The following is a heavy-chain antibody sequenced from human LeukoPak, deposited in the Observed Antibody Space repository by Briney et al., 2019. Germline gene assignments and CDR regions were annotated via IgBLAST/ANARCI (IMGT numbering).Heavy chain of an antibody. V-gene: IGHV4-4*02. CDR2: IYHSGST. CDR1: GGSISSSNW. J-gene: IGHJ5*02. CDR3: AREGATGGTYNWFDP. D-gene: IGHD1-1*01. Sequence: PSGTLSLTCAVSGGSISSSNWWSWVRQPPGKGLEWIGEIYHSGSTNYNPSLKSRVTISVDKSKNQFSLKLSSVTAADTAVYYCAREGATGGTYNWFDPWGQGTLVTVSS.